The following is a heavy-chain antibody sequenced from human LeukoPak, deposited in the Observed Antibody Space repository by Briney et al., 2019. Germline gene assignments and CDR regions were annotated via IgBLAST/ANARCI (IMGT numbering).Heavy chain of an antibody. CDR3: ARRSVCCSGASSGWFEP. CDR2: IYYSGTT. CDR1: GGSISDYY. D-gene: IGHD2-15*01. Sequence: SETLSLTCTVSGGSISDYYWSWIRQPPGKGLEWIGYIYYSGTTNYNPSLKSRVTISVDTSKNQFSLKLSSVTAADTAVYYCARRSVCCSGASSGWFEPWGQGTLVTVSS. V-gene: IGHV4-59*08. J-gene: IGHJ5*02.